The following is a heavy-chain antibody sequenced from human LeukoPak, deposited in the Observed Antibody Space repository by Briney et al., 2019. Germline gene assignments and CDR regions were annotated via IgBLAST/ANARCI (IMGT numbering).Heavy chain of an antibody. CDR2: INHSGST. Sequence: PSETLSLTCTVSGGSISSGDYYWSWIRQPPGKGLEWIGEINHSGSTNYSPSLKSRVTISVDTSNNQFSLKLSSVTAADTAVYYCARGGRSYYDSSGYYYSWGQGILVTVSS. D-gene: IGHD3-22*01. CDR3: ARGGRSYYDSSGYYYS. J-gene: IGHJ4*02. V-gene: IGHV4-39*07. CDR1: GGSISSGDYY.